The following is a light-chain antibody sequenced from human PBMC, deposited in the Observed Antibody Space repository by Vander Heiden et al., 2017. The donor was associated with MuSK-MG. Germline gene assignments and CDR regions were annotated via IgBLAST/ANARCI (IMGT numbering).Light chain of an antibody. CDR1: QSIDGY. Sequence: ELVLTQSPATLSLSPGERATLSCRASQSIDGYLAWDQQKPGQAPRLLIYDASNRDTGIQARFSGSGSGTDFTLTISGLEPEDIAIYYCQKRSSWTFGQGTKVEIK. CDR2: DAS. J-gene: IGKJ1*01. CDR3: QKRSSWT. V-gene: IGKV3-11*01.